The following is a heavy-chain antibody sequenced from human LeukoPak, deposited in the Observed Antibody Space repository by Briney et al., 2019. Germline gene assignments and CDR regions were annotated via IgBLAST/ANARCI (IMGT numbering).Heavy chain of an antibody. J-gene: IGHJ3*02. CDR3: AKASSRSFSSGYYGNAFDI. V-gene: IGHV3-48*01. Sequence: GGSLRLSCAASGFTFSSYSMNWVRQAPGKGLEWVSYISSSSSTIYYADSVKGRFTISRDNAKNSLYLQMNSLRAEDMALYYCAKASSRSFSSGYYGNAFDIWGQGTMVTVSS. CDR2: ISSSSSTI. D-gene: IGHD6-19*01. CDR1: GFTFSSYS.